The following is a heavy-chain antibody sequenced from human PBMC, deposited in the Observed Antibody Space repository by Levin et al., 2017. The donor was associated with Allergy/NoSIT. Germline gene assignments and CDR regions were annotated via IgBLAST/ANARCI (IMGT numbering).Heavy chain of an antibody. V-gene: IGHV3-23*01. CDR3: AKGHGDYAHDLDH. Sequence: GGSLRLSCAASGFTFSNYAVHWVRQAPGKGLEWVSVISGSGGSRYYADSVRGRFSISRENSQNTLYLQMNTLRAEDTAVYYCAKGHGDYAHDLDHWGQGTLVTVSS. J-gene: IGHJ4*02. D-gene: IGHD4-17*01. CDR1: GFTFSNYA. CDR2: ISGSGGSR.